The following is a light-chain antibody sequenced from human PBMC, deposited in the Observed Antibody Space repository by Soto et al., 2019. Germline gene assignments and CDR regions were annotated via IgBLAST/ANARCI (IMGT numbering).Light chain of an antibody. CDR2: EVS. CDR3: SSYTGSDTPYV. V-gene: IGLV2-14*01. Sequence: QSALTQPASVSGSPGQSITISCTGTSSDVGGYDYVSWYQQHPGKAPKLMIYEVSNRPSGVSNRFSGSKSGDTASLTISGLQPEDEADYYCSSYTGSDTPYVFGTGTQLTVL. CDR1: SSDVGGYDY. J-gene: IGLJ1*01.